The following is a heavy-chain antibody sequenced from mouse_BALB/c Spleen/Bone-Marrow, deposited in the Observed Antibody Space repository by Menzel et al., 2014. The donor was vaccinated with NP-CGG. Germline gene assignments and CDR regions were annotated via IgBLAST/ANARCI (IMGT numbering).Heavy chain of an antibody. J-gene: IGHJ3*01. CDR1: GFSLTSYG. D-gene: IGHD2-14*01. Sequence: VMLVESGPGLVAPSQSLSITCTVSGFSLTSYGVHWVRQPPGKGLEWLGVIWAGGSTNYNSALMSRPSISKDNSKSQVFLKMNSLQTDDTAMYYCARDNYRGAWFAYWGQGTLVTVSA. CDR2: IWAGGST. CDR3: ARDNYRGAWFAY. V-gene: IGHV2-9*02.